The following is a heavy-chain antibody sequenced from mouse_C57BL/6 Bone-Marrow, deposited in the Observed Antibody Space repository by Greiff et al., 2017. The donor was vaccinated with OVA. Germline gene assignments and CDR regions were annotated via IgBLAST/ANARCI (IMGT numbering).Heavy chain of an antibody. J-gene: IGHJ3*01. CDR3: ARQGYYGSSYGWFAY. V-gene: IGHV5-12*01. CDR1: GFTFSDYY. D-gene: IGHD1-1*01. CDR2: ISNGGGST. Sequence: DVMLVESGGGLVQPGGSLKLSCAASGFTFSDYYMYWVRQTPEKRLEWVAYISNGGGSTYYPDTVKGRFTISRDNAKNTLYLQMSRLKSEDTAMYYCARQGYYGSSYGWFAYWGQGTLVTVSA.